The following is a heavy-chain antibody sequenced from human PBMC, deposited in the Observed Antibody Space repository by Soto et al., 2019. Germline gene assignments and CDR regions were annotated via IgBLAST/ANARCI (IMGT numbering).Heavy chain of an antibody. D-gene: IGHD6-13*01. Sequence: GGSLRLSCAASGFTFSSYGMHWVRQAPGKGLEWVAVISYDGSNKNYADSLKGRFTITRDNSKNTLYLQMNSLRAEDTAVYYCAKDFLAATGKLYYYYYMDVWGKGTTVTVSS. CDR1: GFTFSSYG. CDR3: AKDFLAATGKLYYYYYMDV. V-gene: IGHV3-30*18. CDR2: ISYDGSNK. J-gene: IGHJ6*03.